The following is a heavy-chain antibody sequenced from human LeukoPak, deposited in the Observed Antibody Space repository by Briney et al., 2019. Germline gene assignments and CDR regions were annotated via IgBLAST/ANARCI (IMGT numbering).Heavy chain of an antibody. CDR1: GFTFSSYA. CDR3: GAPYYYGSGSYYQHFDY. V-gene: IGHV3-23*01. D-gene: IGHD3-10*01. CDR2: ISGSGGST. Sequence: GGSLRLSCAASGFTFSSYAMSWVRQAPGRGLEWVSAISGSGGSTYYADSVKGRFTISRDNSKNTLYLQMNSLRGEDTAVYYCGAPYYYGSGSYYQHFDYWGQGTLVTVSS. J-gene: IGHJ4*02.